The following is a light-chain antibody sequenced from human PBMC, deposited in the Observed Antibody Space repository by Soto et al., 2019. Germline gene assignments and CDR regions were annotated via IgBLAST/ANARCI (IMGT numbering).Light chain of an antibody. V-gene: IGKV1-9*01. CDR3: QQVNGYPHT. J-gene: IGKJ2*01. CDR2: AAS. Sequence: DGPLTQSPSFLSASVGDRVTITCRASQGISSHLAWYQQRPGKGPKLLIYAASTLQSGVPSRFSGSGSGTEFTLAISSLQPEDFATYYCQQVNGYPHTFGQGTKLEIK. CDR1: QGISSH.